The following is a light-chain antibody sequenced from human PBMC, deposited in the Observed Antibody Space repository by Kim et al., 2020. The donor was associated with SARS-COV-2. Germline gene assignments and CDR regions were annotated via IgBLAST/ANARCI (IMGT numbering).Light chain of an antibody. CDR2: GNS. Sequence: QSVLTQPPSVSGAPGQTVTISCTGSSSNIGAGYDVHWYQQLPGTAPKVLIYGNSDRPSGVPDRFSGSKSDTSASLAITGLQAADEADYYCQSYDRSLSAWVFGGGTKLTVL. CDR3: QSYDRSLSAWV. CDR1: SSNIGAGYD. J-gene: IGLJ3*02. V-gene: IGLV1-40*01.